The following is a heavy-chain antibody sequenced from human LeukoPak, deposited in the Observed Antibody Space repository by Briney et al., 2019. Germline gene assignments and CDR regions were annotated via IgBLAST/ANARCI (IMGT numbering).Heavy chain of an antibody. CDR3: AGSYDFGGPFDY. V-gene: IGHV3-21*01. Sequence: GGSLRLSCAASGFTFSSYSMNWVRQAPGEGLEWVSSISSSSSYIYYADSVKGRFTISRDNAKNSLYLQMNSLRAEDTAVYYCAGSYDFGGPFDYWGQGTQVTVSS. J-gene: IGHJ4*02. CDR1: GFTFSSYS. D-gene: IGHD3-3*01. CDR2: ISSSSSYI.